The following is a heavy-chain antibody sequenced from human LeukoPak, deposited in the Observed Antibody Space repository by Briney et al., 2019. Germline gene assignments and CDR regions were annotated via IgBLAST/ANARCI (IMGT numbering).Heavy chain of an antibody. D-gene: IGHD3-10*01. Sequence: GGSLRLSCTGSGFNFSYHSLHWGRQAPGKGLQWLTVISYDGRNEYYADSVTGRFTISRDNSKNTVFLQLNSLRVEDAAIYYCARGGAYYNKNGLPGAALDFWGLGTLVTVSS. V-gene: IGHV3-30*01. J-gene: IGHJ3*01. CDR1: GFNFSYHS. CDR3: ARGGAYYNKNGLPGAALDF. CDR2: ISYDGRNE.